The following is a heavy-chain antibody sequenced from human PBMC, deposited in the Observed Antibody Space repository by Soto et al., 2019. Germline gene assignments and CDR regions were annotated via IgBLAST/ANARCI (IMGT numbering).Heavy chain of an antibody. J-gene: IGHJ4*02. CDR3: AKRASGSYFDY. CDR2: ISGSGDST. Sequence: EVQLLESGGGLVQPGGSLRLSCVASGFTFSSCAMNWVRQAPGKGLEWVSAISGSGDSTYYADSVKGRFTISRDNSKNTLYLQMNSLRAEDTAVYYCAKRASGSYFDYWGQGTLVTVSS. V-gene: IGHV3-23*01. CDR1: GFTFSSCA. D-gene: IGHD3-10*01.